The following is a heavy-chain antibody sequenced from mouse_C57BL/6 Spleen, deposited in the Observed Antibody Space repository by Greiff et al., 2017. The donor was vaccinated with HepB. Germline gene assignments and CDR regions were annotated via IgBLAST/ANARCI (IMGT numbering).Heavy chain of an antibody. CDR3: ARRRGYYGSSFFFDY. J-gene: IGHJ2*01. CDR2: IYPSDSET. V-gene: IGHV1-61*01. CDR1: GYTFTSYW. D-gene: IGHD1-1*01. Sequence: VQLQQPGAELVRPGSSVKLSCKASGYTFTSYWMDWVKQRPGQGLEWIGNIYPSDSETHYNQKFKDKATLTVDKSSSTAYMQLSSLTSEDSAVYYCARRRGYYGSSFFFDYWGQGTTLTVSS.